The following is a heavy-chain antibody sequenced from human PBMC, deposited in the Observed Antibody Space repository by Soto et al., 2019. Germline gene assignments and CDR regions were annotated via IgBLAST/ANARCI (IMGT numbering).Heavy chain of an antibody. D-gene: IGHD6-13*01. CDR1: GYTFTSYG. Sequence: ASVKVSCKASGYTFTSYGISWVRQAPGQGLEWMGWISAYNGNTNYAQKLQGRVTITTYTSTSTAYMELRNLRSDDTAVYYCARDFDGYPPYLEPFDYWGQGTLVTVSS. J-gene: IGHJ4*02. CDR2: ISAYNGNT. CDR3: ARDFDGYPPYLEPFDY. V-gene: IGHV1-18*04.